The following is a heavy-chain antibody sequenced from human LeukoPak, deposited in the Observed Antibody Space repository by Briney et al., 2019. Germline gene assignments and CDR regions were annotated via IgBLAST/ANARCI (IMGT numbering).Heavy chain of an antibody. CDR2: MYYTGNT. J-gene: IGHJ4*02. D-gene: IGHD1-1*01. V-gene: IGHV4-39*01. Sequence: PSETLSLTCTVSGGFISSSSYYWDWIRQPPGKGLEWIGTMYYTGNTYYNPSLKSRVTTSVDTSKNQFSLRLTSVTAADTAVYYCARRNRGVGTSPDYWGQGTLVTVSS. CDR1: GGFISSSSYY. CDR3: ARRNRGVGTSPDY.